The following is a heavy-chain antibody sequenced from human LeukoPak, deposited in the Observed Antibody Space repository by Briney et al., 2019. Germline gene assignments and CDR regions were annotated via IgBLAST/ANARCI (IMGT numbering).Heavy chain of an antibody. V-gene: IGHV3-30-3*01. Sequence: PGGSPRLSCAASGFSFSGYAMLWVRQAPGKGLEWVAIISYDGANKYYADSVKGRFTISRDDSKNTLYLQMNSLRAEDTAVYYCARGAPPDYWGQGTLVTVSS. CDR1: GFSFSGYA. CDR3: ARGAPPDY. J-gene: IGHJ4*02. CDR2: ISYDGANK.